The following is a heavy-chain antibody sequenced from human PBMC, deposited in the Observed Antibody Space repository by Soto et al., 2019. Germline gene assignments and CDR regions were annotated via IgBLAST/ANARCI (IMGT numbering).Heavy chain of an antibody. D-gene: IGHD2-15*01. CDR3: ASSGGLDRDFNY. V-gene: IGHV1-69*12. Sequence: QVQLVQSGAEVKKPGSSVKVSCKASGGTFSSDSFSWVRQAPGQGLEWMGGIIPMFDTPIYAQKFQDRVTITAHESTSTAYMQLSSPRSGDTAVSYGASSGGLDRDFNYWGQGSLVTVSS. CDR1: GGTFSSDS. CDR2: IIPMFDTP. J-gene: IGHJ4*02.